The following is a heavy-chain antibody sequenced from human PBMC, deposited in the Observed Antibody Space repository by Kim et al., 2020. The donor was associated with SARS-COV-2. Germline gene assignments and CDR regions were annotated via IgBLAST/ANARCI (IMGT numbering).Heavy chain of an antibody. CDR3: ARSYSGSYYDFDY. V-gene: IGHV3-72*01. Sequence: GGSLRLSCVVSGFTFSDHYIDWVRQAPGKGLEWVARSRNKANSYTTEYAASVRGRFTISRDGSKNSVYLQMNSLKTEDTAMYYCARSYSGSYYDFDYWGRGTLVTVSS. D-gene: IGHD1-26*01. J-gene: IGHJ4*02. CDR1: GFTFSDHY. CDR2: SRNKANSYTT.